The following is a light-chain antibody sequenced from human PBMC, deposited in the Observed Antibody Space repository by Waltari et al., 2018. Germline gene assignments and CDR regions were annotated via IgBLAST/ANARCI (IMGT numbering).Light chain of an antibody. Sequence: QSVLTQPISVSAAPRQRVTISCSGSGSNVENNAVNWYQFLPYKTPRLLIYYDDLLPSGGSGRFSGSKSGTSASLAISGLQSEDEADYYCAAWDDSLNGWVFGGGTKLTVL. CDR2: YDD. V-gene: IGLV1-36*01. J-gene: IGLJ3*02. CDR1: GSNVENNA. CDR3: AAWDDSLNGWV.